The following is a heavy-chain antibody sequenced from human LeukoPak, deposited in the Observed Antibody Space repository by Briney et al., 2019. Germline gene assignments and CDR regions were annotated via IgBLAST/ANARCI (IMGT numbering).Heavy chain of an antibody. CDR1: GGSISSYY. J-gene: IGHJ4*02. D-gene: IGHD3-9*01. V-gene: IGHV4-59*01. CDR3: ARFEGYDFLTGYAYYFDY. Sequence: SETLSPTCTVSGGSISSYYWSWIRQPPGKGLEWIGYIYYSGSTNYNPSLKSRVTISVDTSKNQFSLNLNSVTAADTAVYYCARFEGYDFLTGYAYYFDYWGQGTLVTVSS. CDR2: IYYSGST.